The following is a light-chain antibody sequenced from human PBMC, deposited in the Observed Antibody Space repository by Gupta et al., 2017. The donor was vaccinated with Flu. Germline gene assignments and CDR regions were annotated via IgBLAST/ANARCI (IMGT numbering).Light chain of an antibody. CDR1: QSISSY. CDR3: QQSYSTPVT. Sequence: DILMPPSPSSLSASVGDRVTITCRASQSISSYLKWYQQKPGKAPKLLIYAASSLQSGVPSRCSGSGSGTDFTLTISRLQPEDFATYYCQQSYSTPVTFGQGTKLEIK. J-gene: IGKJ2*01. CDR2: AAS. V-gene: IGKV1-39*01.